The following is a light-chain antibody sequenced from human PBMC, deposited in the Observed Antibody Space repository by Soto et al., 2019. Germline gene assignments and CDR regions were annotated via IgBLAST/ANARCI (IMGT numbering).Light chain of an antibody. CDR2: GAF. Sequence: EVVLTQSPATLSLSPGERATLSCRASQSVSSYLVWYQQKPGQAPRLLIYGAFTRATGIPARFSGSGSGTEFTLTITSLQSEDFAVYYCQQYTNWPYTFGQGAKLEIK. CDR3: QQYTNWPYT. J-gene: IGKJ2*01. V-gene: IGKV3-15*01. CDR1: QSVSSY.